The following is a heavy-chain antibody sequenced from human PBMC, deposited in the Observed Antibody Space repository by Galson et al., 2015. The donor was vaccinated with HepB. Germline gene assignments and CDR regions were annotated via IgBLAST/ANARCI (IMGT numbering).Heavy chain of an antibody. CDR3: VRDGLSGYEYNWFDT. Sequence: ETLSLTCTVSGVSIGLYPCTWIRQSPGKGLEYIGSTYYNGDTNYRPSLKSRVTISIDTSKNQFYLTLTSVTAADTAVYYCVRDGLSGYEYNWFDTWGQGILVTVSS. J-gene: IGHJ5*02. CDR1: GVSIGLYP. D-gene: IGHD5-12*01. V-gene: IGHV4-59*12. CDR2: TYYNGDT.